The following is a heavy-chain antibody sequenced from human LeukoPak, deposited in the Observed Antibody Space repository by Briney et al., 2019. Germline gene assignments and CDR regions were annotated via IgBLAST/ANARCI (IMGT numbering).Heavy chain of an antibody. J-gene: IGHJ4*02. CDR3: AREGSPLRFLEWLPEY. V-gene: IGHV3-48*04. CDR1: GFTFSSYS. D-gene: IGHD3-3*01. CDR2: ISSSGVP. Sequence: GGSLRLSCAASGFTFSSYSMNWVRQAPGKGLEWVSYISSSGVPYYAGSVRGRFTISRDNAKNSLYLQMNSLRAEDTAVYYCAREGSPLRFLEWLPEYWGQGTLVTVSS.